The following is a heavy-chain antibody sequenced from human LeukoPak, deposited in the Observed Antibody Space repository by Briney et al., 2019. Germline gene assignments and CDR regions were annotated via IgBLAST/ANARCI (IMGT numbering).Heavy chain of an antibody. V-gene: IGHV4-59*01. J-gene: IGHJ4*02. D-gene: IGHD1-26*01. CDR3: AREGPARRIRWELSY. CDR2: IYYSGST. CDR1: GGSISSYY. Sequence: SETLSLTCTVSGGSISSYYWSWIRQPPGKGLEWIGYIYYSGSTNYNPSLKSRVTISVDTSKNQFSLKLSSVTAADTAVYYCAREGPARRIRWELSYWGQGTLVTVSS.